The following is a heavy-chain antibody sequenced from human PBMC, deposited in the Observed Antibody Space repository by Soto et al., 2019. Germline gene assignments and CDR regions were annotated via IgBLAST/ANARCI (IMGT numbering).Heavy chain of an antibody. CDR2: MNPNSGNT. Sequence: GASVKVSCKASGYTFTSYDINWVRQATGQGLEWMGWMNPNSGNTGYAQKFQGRVTMTRNTSISTAYMELSSLRSEDTAVYYCARGFKGASYYDFWRHDYYYYGMDVWGRGTTVTVSS. D-gene: IGHD3-3*01. CDR3: ARGFKGASYYDFWRHDYYYYGMDV. V-gene: IGHV1-8*01. CDR1: GYTFTSYD. J-gene: IGHJ6*02.